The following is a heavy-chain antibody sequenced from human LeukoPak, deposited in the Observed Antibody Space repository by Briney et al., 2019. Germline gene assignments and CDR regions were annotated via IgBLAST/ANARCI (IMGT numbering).Heavy chain of an antibody. D-gene: IGHD3-22*01. V-gene: IGHV4-61*01. CDR1: GDSVRSDSHY. CDR3: VRETATYYYDSRGYYRQIEVFDI. CDR2: VYYSGRT. J-gene: IGHJ3*02. Sequence: SETLSLTCSVSGDSVRSDSHYWSWIRQPPGKGLEWIGNVYYSGRTAYNPSLKSRVTISVDISKNQFSLQLNSVTTADTAVYYCVRETATYYYDSRGYYRQIEVFDIWGQGTPVIVSS.